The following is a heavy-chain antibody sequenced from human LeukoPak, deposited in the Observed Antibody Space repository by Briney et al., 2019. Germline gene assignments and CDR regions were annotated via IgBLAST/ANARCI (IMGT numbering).Heavy chain of an antibody. CDR2: IKQDGSKK. CDR3: TRVGYIDEGIDY. Sequence: GGSLRLSYVASGFPFSSYWMTWVRQAPGKGLEWVANIKQDGSKKSYADSVKGRFTISRDNAKNSLYLQMNSLRAEDTAIYYCTRVGYIDEGIDYWGQGTLVTVSS. CDR1: GFPFSSYW. V-gene: IGHV3-7*04. D-gene: IGHD5-24*01. J-gene: IGHJ4*02.